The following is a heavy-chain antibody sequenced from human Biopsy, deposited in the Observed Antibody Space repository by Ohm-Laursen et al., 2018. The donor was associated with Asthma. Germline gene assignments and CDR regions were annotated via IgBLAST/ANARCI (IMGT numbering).Heavy chain of an antibody. CDR2: IYSGGTS. D-gene: IGHD3-22*01. CDR3: ARGDSSNWSHYYFDY. V-gene: IGHV3-53*01. CDR1: GFAVSRDY. J-gene: IGHJ4*02. Sequence: ETLSLTCAASGFAVSRDYMFWVRQAPGKGLEWASVIYSGGTSHTADSVRGRFTISRDYSKNTLYLQMHSLRAEDTAVYYCARGDSSNWSHYYFDYWGQGTLVTVSS.